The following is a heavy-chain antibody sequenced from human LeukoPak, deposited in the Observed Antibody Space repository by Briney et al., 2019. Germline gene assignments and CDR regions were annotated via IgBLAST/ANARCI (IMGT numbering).Heavy chain of an antibody. CDR1: GGSISSYY. CDR2: IYYSGST. D-gene: IGHD6-19*01. CDR3: ARHGGGYSSGWYKF. V-gene: IGHV4-59*08. Sequence: KSSETLSLTCTVSGGSISSYYWSWIRQPPGKGLEWIGYIYYSGSTNYNPSPKSRVTISVDTSKNQFSLKLSSVTAADTAVYYCARHGGGYSSGWYKFWGQGTLVTVSS. J-gene: IGHJ4*02.